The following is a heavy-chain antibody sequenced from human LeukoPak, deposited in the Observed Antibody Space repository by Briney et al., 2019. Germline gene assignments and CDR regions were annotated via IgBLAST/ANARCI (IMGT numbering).Heavy chain of an antibody. D-gene: IGHD3-10*01. Sequence: QPGGSLRLSCAASGFTFTYYAMHWVRQAPGKGLEWVSVVSNDGSNQDYTDSVKGRFIISRDDSKSTVYLQMNSLRVDDTAMYYCARGPDPVVRGPRRAFDLWGQGTMVTVSS. CDR3: ARGPDPVVRGPRRAFDL. CDR1: GFTFTYYA. V-gene: IGHV3-30-3*01. CDR2: VSNDGSNQ. J-gene: IGHJ3*01.